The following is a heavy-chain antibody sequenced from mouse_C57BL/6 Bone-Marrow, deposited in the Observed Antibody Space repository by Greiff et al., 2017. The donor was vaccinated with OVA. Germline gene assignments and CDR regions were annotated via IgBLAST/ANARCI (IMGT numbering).Heavy chain of an antibody. J-gene: IGHJ3*01. V-gene: IGHV1-81*01. CDR3: ARWRTAQATAWFAY. D-gene: IGHD3-2*02. CDR2: IYPRSGNT. Sequence: VKLMESGAELARPGASVKLSCKASGYTFTSYGISWVKQRTGQGLEWIGEIYPRSGNTYYNEKFKGKATLTADKSSSTAYMELRCLTSEDSAVYFCARWRTAQATAWFAYWGQGTLVTVSA. CDR1: GYTFTSYG.